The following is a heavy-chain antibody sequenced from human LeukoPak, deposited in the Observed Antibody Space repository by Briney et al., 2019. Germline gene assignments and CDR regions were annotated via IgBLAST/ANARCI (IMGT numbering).Heavy chain of an antibody. CDR1: GGSISSYY. Sequence: SETLSLTCTVSGGSISSYYWSWIRQPPGKGLEWIGYIFYIGSTNYNPSLKGRFTISLDTSKNQFSLQLRSVTAADTAVYYCARHRGGTNWFDPWAREPWSPSPQ. CDR3: ARHRGGTNWFDP. D-gene: IGHD2-15*01. CDR2: IFYIGST. V-gene: IGHV4-59*08. J-gene: IGHJ5*02.